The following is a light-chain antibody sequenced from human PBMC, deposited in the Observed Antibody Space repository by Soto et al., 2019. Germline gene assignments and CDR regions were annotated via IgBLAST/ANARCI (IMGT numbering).Light chain of an antibody. Sequence: DIQMTQSPSSLSASVGDRVTITCRASQSISNYLNWYQQKPGKAPNLLIYAAASLQNGVPSRFSGSGSGTDFTLTINSLQPEDFATYYCQQSYSSLRWTFGQGTKVEIK. CDR2: AAA. J-gene: IGKJ1*01. V-gene: IGKV1-39*01. CDR3: QQSYSSLRWT. CDR1: QSISNY.